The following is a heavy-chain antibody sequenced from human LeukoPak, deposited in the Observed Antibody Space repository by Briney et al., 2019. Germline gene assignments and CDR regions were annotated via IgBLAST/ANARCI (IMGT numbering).Heavy chain of an antibody. CDR1: GFTFSNAW. J-gene: IGHJ4*02. CDR2: IKSKTDGGAT. Sequence: PGGSLRLSCAASGFTFSNAWMSWVRQASGKGLEWVGRIKSKTDGGATDYAAPVKGRFTISRDDSKNTVYLQMNSLKTEDTAVYYCTTDEYYDSSCYYYGLEFDYWGQGTLVTVSS. CDR3: TTDEYYDSSCYYYGLEFDY. V-gene: IGHV3-15*01. D-gene: IGHD3-22*01.